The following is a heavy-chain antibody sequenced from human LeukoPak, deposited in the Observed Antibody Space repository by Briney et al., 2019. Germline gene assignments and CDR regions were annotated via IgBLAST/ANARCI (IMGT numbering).Heavy chain of an antibody. CDR3: ARHYDSTAYSLDY. Sequence: GGSLRLSCAASGFTFSSYWMTWVRQAPGKGLEWVANIKQDGSQKFYLDSVRGGFTISRDNAQESLFLQMNSLRAEDTAVYYCARHYDSTAYSLDYWGQGTLVTVSS. D-gene: IGHD3-22*01. CDR1: GFTFSSYW. J-gene: IGHJ4*02. CDR2: IKQDGSQK. V-gene: IGHV3-7*01.